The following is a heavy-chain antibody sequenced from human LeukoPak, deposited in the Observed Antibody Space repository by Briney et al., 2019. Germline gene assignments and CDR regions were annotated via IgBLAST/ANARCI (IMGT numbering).Heavy chain of an antibody. V-gene: IGHV3-7*01. CDR2: INEDGSQK. CDR1: EFTFSSYW. Sequence: GGSLRLSCAASEFTFSSYWMSWVRQAPGKGLDGVANINEDGSQKYYVDSVKGRFTISRDNAKNSLYLQMNSLRAEDTAVYYCARVHSGSWGYFDYWGQGTLVTVSS. J-gene: IGHJ4*02. CDR3: ARVHSGSWGYFDY. D-gene: IGHD6-6*01.